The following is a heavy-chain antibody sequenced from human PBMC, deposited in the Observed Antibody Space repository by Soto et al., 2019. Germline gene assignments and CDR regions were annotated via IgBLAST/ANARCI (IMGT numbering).Heavy chain of an antibody. D-gene: IGHD6-13*01. CDR2: VFSDDEK. Sequence: SGPTLVNPTETLTLTCTVSGFSLSNNRMGVRWIRQSPGKALEWLGHVFSDDEKSYDTYLKNRLTISKATSNSQVVLTMTNMDPMDTATYYCARIHISRAWYNYWGQGTLVTVSS. J-gene: IGHJ4*02. CDR1: GFSLSNNRMG. V-gene: IGHV2-26*01. CDR3: ARIHISRAWYNY.